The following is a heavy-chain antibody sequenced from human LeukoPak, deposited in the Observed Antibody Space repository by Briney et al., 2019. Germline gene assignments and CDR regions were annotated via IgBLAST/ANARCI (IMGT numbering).Heavy chain of an antibody. CDR2: ISGSGGST. CDR3: AKEDAVAGFDY. D-gene: IGHD6-19*01. J-gene: IGHJ4*02. CDR1: GFTFNNYL. Sequence: PGGSLRLSCEASGFTFNNYLIHWVRQAPGKGLEWVSAISGSGGSTYYADSVKGRFTISRDNSKNTLYLQMNSLRAEDTAVYYCAKEDAVAGFDYWGQGTLVTVSS. V-gene: IGHV3-23*01.